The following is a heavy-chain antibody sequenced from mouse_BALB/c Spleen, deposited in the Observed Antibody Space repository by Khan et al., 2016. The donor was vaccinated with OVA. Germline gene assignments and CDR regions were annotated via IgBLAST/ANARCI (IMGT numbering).Heavy chain of an antibody. CDR3: VRGRAY. V-gene: IGHV3-2*02. D-gene: IGHD3-3*01. Sequence: EVQLQESGPGLVKPSQSLSLTCTVTGYSITSDYAWNWIRQFPGNKQEWMGYISYSGSTSYTPSLKSRISVTRDTSKNQFFLQLNSVTSEDTATYYCVRGRAYWGQGTLVTVSA. CDR2: ISYSGST. CDR1: GYSITSDYA. J-gene: IGHJ3*01.